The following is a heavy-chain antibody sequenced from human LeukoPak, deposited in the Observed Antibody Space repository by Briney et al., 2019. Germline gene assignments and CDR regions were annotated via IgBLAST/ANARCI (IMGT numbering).Heavy chain of an antibody. CDR1: GGSLSVYY. CDR2: INHSGST. V-gene: IGHV4-34*01. D-gene: IGHD2-15*01. CDR3: ARKYCSGGDCYSNY. Sequence: PSQPLSLTCAVSGGSLSVYYWSWIRQPPGKGLEWIGEINHSGSTNYNPSLESRVTISVDTSKNQFSLKLSSVTAADTAMYYCARKYCSGGDCYSNYWGQGTLVTVSS. J-gene: IGHJ4*02.